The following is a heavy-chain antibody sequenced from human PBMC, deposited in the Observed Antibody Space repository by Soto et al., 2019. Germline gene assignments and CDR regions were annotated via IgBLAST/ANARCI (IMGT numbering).Heavy chain of an antibody. CDR3: AHNCGVDCHSDLLY. CDR1: GFTFSNYA. D-gene: IGHD2-21*02. CDR2: ISGGGGSS. Sequence: EVQLLESGGGLVQPGGSLRLSCAASGFTFSNYAMSWVRQAPGKGLEWVSGISGGGGSSYYADSVKGQFTISRDNSKNTLYLQMNSLRAEGSAGYYSAHNCGVDCHSDLLYWGQGTLVLVSS. V-gene: IGHV3-23*01. J-gene: IGHJ4*02.